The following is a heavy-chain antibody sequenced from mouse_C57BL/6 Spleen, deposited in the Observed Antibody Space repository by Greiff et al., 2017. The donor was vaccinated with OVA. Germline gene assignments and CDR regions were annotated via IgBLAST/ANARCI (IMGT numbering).Heavy chain of an antibody. CDR2: INPNYGTT. D-gene: IGHD1-1*01. CDR3: ARWDGSSYPDYYAMDY. J-gene: IGHJ4*01. Sequence: VQLQQSGPELVKPGASVRISCKASGYSFTDYNMNWVKQSNGKSLEWIGVINPNYGTTSYNQKFKGKATLTVDQSSSTAYMQLNSLTSEDSAVYYCARWDGSSYPDYYAMDYWGQGTSVTVAS. CDR1: GYSFTDYN. V-gene: IGHV1-39*01.